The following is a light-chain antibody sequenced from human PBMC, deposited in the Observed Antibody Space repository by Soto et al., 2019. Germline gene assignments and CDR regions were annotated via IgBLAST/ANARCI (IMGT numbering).Light chain of an antibody. J-gene: IGKJ4*01. CDR3: QQRRSWPLT. Sequence: EIVLTQSPATLSLSPGERATLSCRASQSISSYLAWYQQKPGQAPRLLIYDGSNRATGIPARFSGSGSETDFTLTIISLEPEDFASYYCQQRRSWPLTFGGGTKVEIK. CDR2: DGS. V-gene: IGKV3-11*01. CDR1: QSISSY.